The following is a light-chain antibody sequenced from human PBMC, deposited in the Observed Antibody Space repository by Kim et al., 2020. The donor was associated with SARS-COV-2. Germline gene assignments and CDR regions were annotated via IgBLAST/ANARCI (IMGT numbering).Light chain of an antibody. J-gene: IGLJ3*02. V-gene: IGLV2-14*03. Sequence: QSALTQPASVSGSPGQSITISCTGTSSDIGSYNYVSWYQQHPGKAPQLMIYDVSNRPAGVSNRFSGSKSDNTASLTISGLQAEDEADYYCYSYSSSVIHVFGGGNKLAV. CDR3: YSYSSSVIHV. CDR2: DVS. CDR1: SSDIGSYNY.